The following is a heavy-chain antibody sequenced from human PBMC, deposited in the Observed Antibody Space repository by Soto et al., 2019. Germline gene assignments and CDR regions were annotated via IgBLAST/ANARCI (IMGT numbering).Heavy chain of an antibody. J-gene: IGHJ5*02. CDR3: AGQTFXXAXASYGRSNWFDP. D-gene: IGHD3-16*01. Sequence: PSETLSLTCSASGGSITSSSHFWGWVRQPPGKGLEWIGTIYFTGNTYYTPSLKSRLTMSIDTSKNEFSLRLNSVTAADTAVYYCAGQTFXXAXASYGRSNWFDPWGPGTLXTV. CDR2: IYFTGNT. CDR1: GGSITSSSHF. V-gene: IGHV4-39*01.